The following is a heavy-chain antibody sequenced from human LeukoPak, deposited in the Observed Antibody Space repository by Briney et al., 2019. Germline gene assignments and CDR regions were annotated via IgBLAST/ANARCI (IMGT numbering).Heavy chain of an antibody. J-gene: IGHJ4*02. Sequence: SETLSLTCTVSGGSISCYYWSWIRQPPGKGLEWIGEINHSGSTNYNPSLKSRVTISVDTSKNQFSLKLSSVTAADTAVYYCARRVYYYGSRPIDYWGQGTLVTVSS. CDR1: GGSISCYY. CDR3: ARRVYYYGSRPIDY. D-gene: IGHD3-10*01. CDR2: INHSGST. V-gene: IGHV4-34*01.